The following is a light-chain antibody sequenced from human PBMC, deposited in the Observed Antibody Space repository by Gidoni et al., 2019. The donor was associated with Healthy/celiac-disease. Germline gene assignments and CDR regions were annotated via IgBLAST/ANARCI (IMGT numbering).Light chain of an antibody. V-gene: IGKV1-13*02. CDR1: QGISSA. Sequence: AIQLTQSPPSLSASVGDRVTITCRASQGISSALAWYQQKPGKAPKLLIYDASSLESGVPSRFSGSGSGTDFTLTISSLQPEDFATYYCQQFNSYPFTFXPXTKVDIK. CDR2: DAS. CDR3: QQFNSYPFT. J-gene: IGKJ3*01.